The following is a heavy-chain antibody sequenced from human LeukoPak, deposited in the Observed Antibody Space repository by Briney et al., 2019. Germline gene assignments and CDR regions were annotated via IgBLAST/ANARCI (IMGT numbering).Heavy chain of an antibody. CDR1: EFTFGDYY. J-gene: IGHJ2*01. CDR2: ISRSGSTI. CDR3: AGEYSSSSEDWYFDL. D-gene: IGHD6-6*01. V-gene: IGHV3-11*01. Sequence: GGSLRLSCAASEFTFGDYYMSWIGQAPGKGLDGVSYISRSGSTIYYADSVKGRFTISRDNAKNSLYLQMNSLRAEDTAVYYCAGEYSSSSEDWYFDLWGRGTLVTVSS.